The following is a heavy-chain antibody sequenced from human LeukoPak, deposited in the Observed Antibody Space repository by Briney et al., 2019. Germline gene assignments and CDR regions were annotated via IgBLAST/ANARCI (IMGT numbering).Heavy chain of an antibody. CDR1: GGTFSSYA. Sequence: SVTVSCKASGGTFSSYAISWVRQAPGQGLEWMGRIIPILGIANYAQKFQGRVTITADKSTSTAYMELSSLRSEDTAVYYCARVAVTSPYYYGMDVWGQGTTVTVSS. CDR3: ARVAVTSPYYYGMDV. D-gene: IGHD4-17*01. V-gene: IGHV1-69*04. CDR2: IIPILGIA. J-gene: IGHJ6*02.